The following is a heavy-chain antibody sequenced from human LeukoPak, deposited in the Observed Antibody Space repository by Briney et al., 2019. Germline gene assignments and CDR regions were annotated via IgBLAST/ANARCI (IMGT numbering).Heavy chain of an antibody. D-gene: IGHD1-26*01. V-gene: IGHV3-48*04. CDR1: GFTFSSYS. CDR2: ISSSSSTI. J-gene: IGHJ4*02. Sequence: GGSLRLSCAASGFTFSSYSMNWVRQAPGKGLEWVSYISSSSSTIYYADSVKGRFTISRDNAKNSLYLQMNSLRAEDTAVYYCARDIGGDYFDYWGQGTLVTVSS. CDR3: ARDIGGDYFDY.